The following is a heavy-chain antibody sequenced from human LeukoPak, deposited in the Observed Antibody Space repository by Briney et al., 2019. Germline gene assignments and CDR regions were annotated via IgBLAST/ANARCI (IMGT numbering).Heavy chain of an antibody. D-gene: IGHD4-17*01. CDR1: GGTFSSYA. J-gene: IGHJ5*02. V-gene: IGHV1-69*04. CDR3: ARSTGDGDYGMGWFDP. Sequence: PRASVKVSCKASGGTFSSYAISWVRQAPGQGLEWMGRIIPILGIANYAQKFQGRVTITADKSTSTAYMELSSMRSEDTAVYYCARSTGDGDYGMGWFDPWGQGTLVTVSS. CDR2: IIPILGIA.